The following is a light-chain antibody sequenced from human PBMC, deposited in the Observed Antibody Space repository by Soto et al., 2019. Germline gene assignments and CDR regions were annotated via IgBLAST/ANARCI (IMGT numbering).Light chain of an antibody. V-gene: IGKV2-28*01. J-gene: IGKJ1*01. Sequence: DIVMTQSPLSLPVTPGEPASISCRSSQSLLHSNGYNYLDWYLQKPGRSPQVLIYLGSNRASGVPDRFSGSGSGTDFTLRISRVEAEDVGVYYCMQAVYTRTFGPGTKVDI. CDR3: MQAVYTRT. CDR1: QSLLHSNGYNY. CDR2: LGS.